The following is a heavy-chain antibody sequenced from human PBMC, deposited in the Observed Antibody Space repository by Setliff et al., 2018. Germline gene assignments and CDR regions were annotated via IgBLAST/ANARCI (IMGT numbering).Heavy chain of an antibody. Sequence: ASVKVSCKTSGYSFTNYGINWVRQAPGQGLEWMGWNSVYAREFQGRVTMTIDTSTNTAFMELRSLRSDDTAVYYCTRGPKDFVVPPTANIFDYWGQGTVVTVSS. J-gene: IGHJ4*02. V-gene: IGHV1-18*01. CDR1: GYSFTNYG. D-gene: IGHD2-2*01. CDR2: NSV. CDR3: TRGPKDFVVPPTANIFDY.